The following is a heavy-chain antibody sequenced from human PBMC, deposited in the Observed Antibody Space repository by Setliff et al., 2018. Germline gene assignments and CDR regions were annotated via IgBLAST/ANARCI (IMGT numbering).Heavy chain of an antibody. CDR3: ARETTAWGYVDTAMVTFIDQ. Sequence: PSETLSLTCTVSGGSISSGSYYWSWIRQPAGKGLEWIGRIYTSGSTNYNPSLKSRVTISVDTSKNQFSLKLSSVTAADTAVYYCARETTAWGYVDTAMVTFIDQWGQGTLVTVSS. J-gene: IGHJ4*02. D-gene: IGHD5-18*01. CDR1: GGSISSGSYY. V-gene: IGHV4-61*02. CDR2: IYTSGST.